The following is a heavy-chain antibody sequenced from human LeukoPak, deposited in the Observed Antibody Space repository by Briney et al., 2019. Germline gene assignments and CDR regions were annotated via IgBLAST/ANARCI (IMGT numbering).Heavy chain of an antibody. Sequence: PSETLSLTCTVSGGSISSHYWSWIRQPPGKGLEWIGYIYYSGSTNYNPSLKSRVTISVDTSKNQFSLKLSSVAAADTAVYYCARAKGVQQLPTTAFDYWGQGTLVTVSS. D-gene: IGHD6-13*01. CDR3: ARAKGVQQLPTTAFDY. CDR1: GGSISSHY. CDR2: IYYSGST. J-gene: IGHJ4*02. V-gene: IGHV4-59*11.